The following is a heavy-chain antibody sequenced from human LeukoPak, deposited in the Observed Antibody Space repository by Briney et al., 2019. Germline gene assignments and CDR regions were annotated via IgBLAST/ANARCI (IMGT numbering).Heavy chain of an antibody. D-gene: IGHD3-10*01. J-gene: IGHJ2*01. CDR2: INHSGYT. V-gene: IGHV4-34*01. CDR3: ARIWPDL. CDR1: GESFSGYF. Sequence: SETLSLTCAVYGESFSGYFWSWVRQPPGKGLEWIGEINHSGYTNYNPSLKSRVTISVDTSKKQFSLRLNSVTAADTAVYYCARIWPDLWGRGTLVTVSS.